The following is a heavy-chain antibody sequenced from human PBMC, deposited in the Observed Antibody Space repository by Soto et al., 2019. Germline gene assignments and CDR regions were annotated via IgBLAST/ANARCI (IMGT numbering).Heavy chain of an antibody. CDR3: AREGWPLLQSGMDV. Sequence: EVQLVESGGGLIQRGGSLRLSCAASGFTFGHYSMNWVRQAPGKGPEWVSYISSDNRTINYADSVKGRFIITRDNAKKSLYLQMHSLRDEDAAVYYCAREGWPLLQSGMDVWGQGPTVTVSS. D-gene: IGHD2-15*01. V-gene: IGHV3-48*02. J-gene: IGHJ6*02. CDR1: GFTFGHYS. CDR2: ISSDNRTI.